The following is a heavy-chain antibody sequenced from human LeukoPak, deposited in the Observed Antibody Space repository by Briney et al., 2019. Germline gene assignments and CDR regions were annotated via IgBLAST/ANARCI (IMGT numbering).Heavy chain of an antibody. CDR1: GDSIDMRGYS. V-gene: IGHV4-30-2*01. D-gene: IGHD1-7*01. Sequence: ASETLSLTRTVSGDSIDMRGYSWRWIRQPPGGGLEWLGYILQSGHTYYNPPHQRRVTIAIATSRNHYSLNLTSVTAADSAVYFCARRIAGSGTSYFDLWGQGTPVTVSS. CDR2: ILQSGHT. J-gene: IGHJ4*02. CDR3: ARRIAGSGTSYFDL.